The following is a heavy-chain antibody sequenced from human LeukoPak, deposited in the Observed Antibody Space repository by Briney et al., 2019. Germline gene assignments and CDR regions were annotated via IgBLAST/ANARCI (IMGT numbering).Heavy chain of an antibody. J-gene: IGHJ4*02. CDR2: ISFSGSAI. CDR3: VAGANSAY. D-gene: IGHD3-10*01. V-gene: IGHV3-48*03. Sequence: PGGSLRLSCAASEFPFSSYQVNWVRQPPGKGLEWVSYISFSGSAIYYADSVKGRFTITRDNAKNSLFLQMNSLRAEDTAVYYCVAGANSAYWGQGPLVTVSS. CDR1: EFPFSSYQ.